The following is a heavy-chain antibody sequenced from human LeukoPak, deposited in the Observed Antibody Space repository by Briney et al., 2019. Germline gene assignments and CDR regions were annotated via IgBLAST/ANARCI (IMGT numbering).Heavy chain of an antibody. CDR1: GFTFSSYE. J-gene: IGHJ6*03. V-gene: IGHV3-48*03. CDR2: ISSSGSTI. Sequence: GGSLRLSCAASGFTFSSYEMNWVRQAPGKGLEWVSYISSSGSTIYYADSVKGRFTISRDNAKNSLYLQMNSLRAEDTAVYYCARLYSSGWYYYYYMDVWGKGTTVTVSS. CDR3: ARLYSSGWYYYYYMDV. D-gene: IGHD6-19*01.